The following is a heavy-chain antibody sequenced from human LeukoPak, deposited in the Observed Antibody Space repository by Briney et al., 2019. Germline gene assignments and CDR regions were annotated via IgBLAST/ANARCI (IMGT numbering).Heavy chain of an antibody. CDR2: IYYSGNT. CDR1: GGSINNYY. V-gene: IGHV4-59*01. CDR3: AREVAATGYFHFDY. D-gene: IGHD3-9*01. Sequence: SETLSLTCTVSGGSINNYYWSWIRQPPGKGLEWIGYIYYSGNTNYNPSLKSRVTISVDTSKNQFSLKLSSVTAADTAVYYCAREVAATGYFHFDYWGQGTLVTVSS. J-gene: IGHJ4*02.